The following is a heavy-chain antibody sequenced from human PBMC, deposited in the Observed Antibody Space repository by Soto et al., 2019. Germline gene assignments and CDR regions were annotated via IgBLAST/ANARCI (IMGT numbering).Heavy chain of an antibody. Sequence: QVQLVQSGAEVKKPGSSVQVSCKASGGTFSTYTITWVRQAPGQGLEWMGRIIPIIGIINYAQKFQGRVTISADKFKGTAYMELTGLRSDDTAVYYCAGDPDSHYNDSHASSYPWGQGTLVTVSS. CDR3: AGDPDSHYNDSHASSYP. CDR1: GGTFSTYT. J-gene: IGHJ5*02. CDR2: IIPIIGII. D-gene: IGHD4-4*01. V-gene: IGHV1-69*08.